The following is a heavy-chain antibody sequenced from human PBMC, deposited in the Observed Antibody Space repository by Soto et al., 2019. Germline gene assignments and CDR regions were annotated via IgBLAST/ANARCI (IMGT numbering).Heavy chain of an antibody. V-gene: IGHV6-1*01. CDR2: TYYRSKWFS. J-gene: IGHJ4*02. Sequence: SQTLSLTCAISGDSVSSTSTAWSWIRQSPSRGLEWLGRTYYRSKWFSDYAVSVRSRITINPDTSKNQFSLQLNSVTPEDSAVYYCARGSYYSGWVWGQGTLVTVSS. CDR3: ARGSYYSGWV. CDR1: GDSVSSTSTA. D-gene: IGHD6-19*01.